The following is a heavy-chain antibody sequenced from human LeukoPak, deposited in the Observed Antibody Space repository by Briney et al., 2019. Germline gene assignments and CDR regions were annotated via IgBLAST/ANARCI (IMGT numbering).Heavy chain of an antibody. CDR2: INHSGST. V-gene: IGHV4-34*01. D-gene: IGHD3-3*01. CDR3: ARGRAATLRFLEWLPDYFDY. Sequence: SETLSLTCAVYGGSFSGYYWSWIRQPPGKGLEWIGEINHSGSTNYNPSLKSRVTISVDTSKNQFSLKPSSVTAADTAVYYCARGRAATLRFLEWLPDYFDYWGQGTLVTVSS. CDR1: GGSFSGYY. J-gene: IGHJ4*02.